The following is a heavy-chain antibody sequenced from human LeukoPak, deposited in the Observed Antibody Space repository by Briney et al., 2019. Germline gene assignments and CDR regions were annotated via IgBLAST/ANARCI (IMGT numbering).Heavy chain of an antibody. D-gene: IGHD3-22*01. CDR2: INHSGST. CDR3: ARHKRSSTIVVTGIDY. J-gene: IGHJ4*02. CDR1: GGSFSGYY. V-gene: IGHV4-34*01. Sequence: SETLSLTCAVYGGSFSGYYWSWIRQHPGKGLEWIGEINHSGSTNYNPSLKSRVTISVDTSKNQFSLKLSSVTAADTAVYYCARHKRSSTIVVTGIDYWGQGTLVTVSS.